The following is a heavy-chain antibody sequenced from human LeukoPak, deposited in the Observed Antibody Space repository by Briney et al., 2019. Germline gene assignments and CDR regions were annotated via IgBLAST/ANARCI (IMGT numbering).Heavy chain of an antibody. CDR2: IYYSGST. CDR3: ARSLITSIDY. CDR1: GGSISSSSYY. Sequence: SETLPLTCTVSGGSISSSSYYWGWIRQPPGKGLEWIGTIYYSGSTYYNPSLKSRVTISVDTSKNQFSMKLSSVTAADTAVYYCARSLITSIDYWGQGTLVTVSS. V-gene: IGHV4-39*01. J-gene: IGHJ4*02.